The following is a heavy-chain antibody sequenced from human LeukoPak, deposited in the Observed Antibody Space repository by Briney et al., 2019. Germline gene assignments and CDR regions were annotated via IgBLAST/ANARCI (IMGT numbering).Heavy chain of an antibody. V-gene: IGHV3-64*01. D-gene: IGHD2-2*01. CDR1: GFTFSSYA. CDR3: ARWGSTSCYDY. CDR2: ISTNGGST. J-gene: IGHJ4*02. Sequence: TGGSLRLSCAASGFTFSSYAMHWVRQAPGKGLEYVSAISTNGGSTYYANSVKGRFTISRDNSKNTLYLQMGNVRAEDMAVYYCARWGSTSCYDYWGQGTLVTVSS.